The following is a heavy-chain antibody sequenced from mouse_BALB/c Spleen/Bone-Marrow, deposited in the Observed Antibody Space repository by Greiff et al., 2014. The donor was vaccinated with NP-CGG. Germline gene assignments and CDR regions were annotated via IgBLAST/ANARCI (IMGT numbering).Heavy chain of an antibody. Sequence: QVQLQQPGAELVRPGASVKVSCKASGYTFTNYRINWVRQRPGQGLEWIGNIYPSDSYSNYNQKFKDKATLTVDKSSSTAYMQLSSPTSEDSAVYYCTRRDRYDYYGVDYWGQGTSVTVSS. CDR1: GYTFTNYR. V-gene: IGHV1-69*02. CDR3: TRRDRYDYYGVDY. J-gene: IGHJ4*01. CDR2: IYPSDSYS. D-gene: IGHD2-14*01.